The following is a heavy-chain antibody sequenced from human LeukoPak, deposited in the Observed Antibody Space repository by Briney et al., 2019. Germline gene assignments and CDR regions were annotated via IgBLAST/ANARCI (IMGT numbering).Heavy chain of an antibody. CDR1: GFSFNNYR. V-gene: IGHV3-7*03. Sequence: HPGGSLRLSCVASGFSFNNYRMTWVRQAPGKGLEWLANIKQDGSEKQYVDSVKGRFAISRDNAKKSLYLQINTLRAEDTAVYYCVRGPHIAATSYWGQGTLVTVSS. J-gene: IGHJ4*02. CDR2: IKQDGSEK. D-gene: IGHD6-25*01. CDR3: VRGPHIAATSY.